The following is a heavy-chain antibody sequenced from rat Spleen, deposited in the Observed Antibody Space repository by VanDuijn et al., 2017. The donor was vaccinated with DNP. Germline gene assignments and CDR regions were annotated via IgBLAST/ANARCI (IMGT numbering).Heavy chain of an antibody. V-gene: IGHV5-7*01. D-gene: IGHD1-6*01. CDR3: ARQGVYYGLPQGYFDF. CDR1: GFTFSDYN. Sequence: EVQLVESGGGLVQPGRSLKLSCAASGFTFSDYNMAWVRQAPKKGLEWVATISYDGSSTYYRDSVKGRFTISRDNAKSTLYLQMDSLRSEDTATYYFARQGVYYGLPQGYFDFWGPGTMVTVSS. CDR2: ISYDGSST. J-gene: IGHJ1*01.